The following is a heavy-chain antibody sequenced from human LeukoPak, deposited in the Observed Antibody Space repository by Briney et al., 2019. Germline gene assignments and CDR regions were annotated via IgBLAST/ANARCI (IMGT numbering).Heavy chain of an antibody. Sequence: GESLRPSCAASGFTFSSYSMNWVRQAPGNGLAWVSSISSSSSYIYYADSVKGRFTISRDNAKNSLYLQMNSLRAEDTAVYYCARDQVYSGYDFFDYWGQGTLVTVSS. V-gene: IGHV3-21*01. CDR3: ARDQVYSGYDFFDY. CDR1: GFTFSSYS. CDR2: ISSSSSYI. J-gene: IGHJ4*02. D-gene: IGHD5-12*01.